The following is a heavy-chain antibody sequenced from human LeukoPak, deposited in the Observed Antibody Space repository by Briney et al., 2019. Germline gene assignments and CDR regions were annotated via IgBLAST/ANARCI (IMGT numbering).Heavy chain of an antibody. V-gene: IGHV1-18*04. CDR1: GYTFTSYG. CDR3: AISPGSSGWSHPPGNFGY. D-gene: IGHD6-13*01. Sequence: ASVKVSCKASGYTFTSYGISWVRQAPGQGLEWMGWISAYNGNTNYAQKLQGRVTMTTDTSTSTAYMELRSLRSDDTAVYYCAISPGSSGWSHPPGNFGYWGQGTLVTVSS. CDR2: ISAYNGNT. J-gene: IGHJ4*02.